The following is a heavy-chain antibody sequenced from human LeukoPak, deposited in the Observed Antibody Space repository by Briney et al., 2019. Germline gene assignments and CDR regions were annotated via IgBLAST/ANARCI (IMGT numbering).Heavy chain of an antibody. V-gene: IGHV3-23*01. CDR2: LSGSGDGT. D-gene: IGHD1-26*01. J-gene: IGHJ6*03. CDR3: AKNEGWELHQYNLDV. CDR1: GFPFSDFA. Sequence: PGGSLRLSCAASGFPFSDFAMSWVRQAPGKGLQWVSTLSGSGDGTYFADALKGRFTISRDNSNNTLYLQMNSLRADDTAVYYCAKNEGWELHQYNLDVWGTGTAVTVSS.